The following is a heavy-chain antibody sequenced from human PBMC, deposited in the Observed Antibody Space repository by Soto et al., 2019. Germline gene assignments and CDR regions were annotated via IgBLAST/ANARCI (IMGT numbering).Heavy chain of an antibody. V-gene: IGHV4-4*07. J-gene: IGHJ4*02. CDR3: ARESGDNWDYEAY. CDR2: INTSGNT. Sequence: QVQLQESGPGLVRPLETLSLTCKVSGGSVTSYRWSWIRQSAGKGLEWIGRINTSGNTHYNPSLKSRVTVSRDTSQNQFCLTVTSVAAADSAVYYCARESGDNWDYEAYWGQGTPVTVSS. D-gene: IGHD1-7*01. CDR1: GGSVTSYR.